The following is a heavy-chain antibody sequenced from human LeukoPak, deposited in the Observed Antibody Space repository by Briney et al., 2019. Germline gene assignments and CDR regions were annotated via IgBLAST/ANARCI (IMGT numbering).Heavy chain of an antibody. J-gene: IGHJ4*02. D-gene: IGHD2-2*01. CDR1: GFTFSSYG. CDR2: ISYDGSNK. V-gene: IGHV3-30*18. Sequence: GGSLRLSCAASGFTFSSYGMHWVRQAPGKGLEWMAVISYDGSNKYYADSVKGRFTISRDNSKNTLYLQMNSPRAEDTAVYYCAKDAERSYCSSTSCYGGADYWGQGTLVTVSS. CDR3: AKDAERSYCSSTSCYGGADY.